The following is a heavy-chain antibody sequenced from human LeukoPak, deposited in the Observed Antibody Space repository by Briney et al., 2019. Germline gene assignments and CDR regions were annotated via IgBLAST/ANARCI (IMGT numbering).Heavy chain of an antibody. Sequence: ASVKVSCKASGYTFTSYAMHWVREAPGQRVEWRGWINAGNGNTKYSQEFQGRVTITRDTSASTAYMELSSLRSEDMAVYYCARGYYDSSGYYPFDYWGQGTLVTVSS. V-gene: IGHV1-3*03. CDR1: GYTFTSYA. CDR2: INAGNGNT. CDR3: ARGYYDSSGYYPFDY. J-gene: IGHJ4*02. D-gene: IGHD3-22*01.